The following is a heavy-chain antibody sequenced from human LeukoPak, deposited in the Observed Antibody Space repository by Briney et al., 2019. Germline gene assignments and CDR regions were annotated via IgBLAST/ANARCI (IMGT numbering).Heavy chain of an antibody. V-gene: IGHV1-18*01. CDR2: ISAYNGNT. Sequence: ASVKVSCKASGGTFSSYAISWVRQAPGQGLEWMGWISAYNGNTNYAQKLQGRVTMTTDTSTSTAYMELRSLRSDDTAVYYCASAILSVCPGLYIWGQGTMVTVSS. CDR3: ASAILSVCPGLYI. D-gene: IGHD2-2*02. CDR1: GGTFSSYA. J-gene: IGHJ3*02.